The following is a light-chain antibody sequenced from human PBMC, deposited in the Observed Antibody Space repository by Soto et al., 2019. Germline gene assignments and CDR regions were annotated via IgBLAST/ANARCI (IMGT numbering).Light chain of an antibody. CDR3: SSYAGSNNLV. V-gene: IGLV2-8*01. CDR2: EVS. CDR1: SSDVGGYNY. Sequence: QSALTQPPSASGSPGQSVTISCTGTSSDVGGYNYVSWYQQHPGKAPKLMIYEVSKRPSGVPDRVSGSKSGNTASLTVSGLQAEDEADYYCSSYAGSNNLVFSGGTKVTV. J-gene: IGLJ2*01.